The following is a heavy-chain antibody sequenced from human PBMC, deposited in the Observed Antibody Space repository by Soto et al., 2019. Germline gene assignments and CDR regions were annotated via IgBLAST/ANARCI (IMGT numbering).Heavy chain of an antibody. CDR2: INHHGST. CDR3: ARGWDDIVVVPAAMPEGWHSKRGGSNWFDP. V-gene: IGHV4-34*01. D-gene: IGHD2-2*01. CDR1: GGYFSCYY. J-gene: IGHJ5*02. Sequence: TSETLSLTCAVYGGYFSCYYWSCIRQPPGKGMEWIGEINHHGSTNYNPSLKSRVTISVDTSKNQFSLKLSSVTAADTAVYYCARGWDDIVVVPAAMPEGWHSKRGGSNWFDPWGQGTLVTVSS.